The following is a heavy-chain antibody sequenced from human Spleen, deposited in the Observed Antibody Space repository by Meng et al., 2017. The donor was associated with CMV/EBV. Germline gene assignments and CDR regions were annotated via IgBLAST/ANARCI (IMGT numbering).Heavy chain of an antibody. Sequence: QVQLQESVPGIVKPSGTLSLTCSCSGGSISSSNLWTWVRQVPGKGLEWIGEIYHSGSTNYNPSLKSRVTISVDKFKNQFSLKLGSVTAADTAVYYCARIERRRILKYCGSDCSTTDYWGQGTLVTVSS. V-gene: IGHV4-4*02. CDR2: IYHSGST. CDR3: ARIERRRILKYCGSDCSTTDY. J-gene: IGHJ4*02. D-gene: IGHD2-21*02. CDR1: GGSISSSNL.